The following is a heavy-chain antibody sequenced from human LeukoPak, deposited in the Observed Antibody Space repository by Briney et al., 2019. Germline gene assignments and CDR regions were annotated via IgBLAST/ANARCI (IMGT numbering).Heavy chain of an antibody. CDR1: GYSFTSYW. J-gene: IGHJ4*02. Sequence: GESLKISCKGSGYSFTSYWIGWVRQMPGEGLEWMGIIYPGDSDTRYSPSFQGQVTISADKSISTAYLQWSSLKASDTAMYYCARALSYSSSWYGVYFDYWGQGTLVTVSS. V-gene: IGHV5-51*01. CDR3: ARALSYSSSWYGVYFDY. CDR2: IYPGDSDT. D-gene: IGHD6-13*01.